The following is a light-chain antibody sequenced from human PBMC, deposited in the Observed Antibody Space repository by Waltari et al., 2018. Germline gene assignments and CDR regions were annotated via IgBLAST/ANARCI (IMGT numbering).Light chain of an antibody. CDR2: GST. Sequence: QSVLTQPPSVSGAPGQRVTISCTGSGSKLGAGYDVPWYQQRPRAAPKLLIYGSTSRPLGVPARFFGSTSGTSASLAITGLQAEDEADYYCQSYDTSLSVVFGGGTKLTVL. CDR3: QSYDTSLSVV. J-gene: IGLJ3*02. V-gene: IGLV1-40*01. CDR1: GSKLGAGYD.